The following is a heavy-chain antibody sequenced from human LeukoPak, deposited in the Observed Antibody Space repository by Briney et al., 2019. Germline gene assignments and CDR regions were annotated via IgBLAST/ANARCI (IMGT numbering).Heavy chain of an antibody. CDR1: GFTFSRHG. Sequence: PGGSLRLSCAASGFTFSRHGMHWVRHAPGKGLEWVSGISWNSGSIGYADSVKGRFTISRDNAKNSLYLQMNSLRAEDTALYYCAKDGDYDILTGYFTSFDYWGQGTLVTVSS. CDR2: ISWNSGSI. V-gene: IGHV3-9*01. CDR3: AKDGDYDILTGYFTSFDY. J-gene: IGHJ4*02. D-gene: IGHD3-9*01.